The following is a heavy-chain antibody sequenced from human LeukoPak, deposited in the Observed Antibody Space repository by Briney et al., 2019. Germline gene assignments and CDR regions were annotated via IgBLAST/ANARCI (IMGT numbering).Heavy chain of an antibody. V-gene: IGHV4-38-2*02. J-gene: IGHJ5*02. CDR2: IYHSGST. CDR1: GYSISSGYY. CDR3: ARDPYYYDSSGYPHWFDP. Sequence: SETLSLTCTVSGYSISSGYYWGWIRQPPGKGLEWIGSIYHSGSTCYNPSLKSRVTISVDTSKNQFSLKLSSVTAADTAVYYCARDPYYYDSSGYPHWFDPWGQGTLVTVSS. D-gene: IGHD3-22*01.